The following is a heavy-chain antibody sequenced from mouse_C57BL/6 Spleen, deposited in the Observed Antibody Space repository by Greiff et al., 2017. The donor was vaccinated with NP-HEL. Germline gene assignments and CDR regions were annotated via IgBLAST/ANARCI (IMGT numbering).Heavy chain of an antibody. V-gene: IGHV1-69*01. J-gene: IGHJ1*03. CDR1: GYTFTSYW. Sequence: VQLQQSGAELVMPGASVKLSCKASGYTFTSYWMHWVKQRPGQGLEWIGEIDPSDSYTNYNQKFKGKSTLTVDKSSSTAYMQLSSLTSEDSAVYYCARLYGSSPYWYFDVWGTGTTVTVSS. CDR3: ARLYGSSPYWYFDV. CDR2: IDPSDSYT. D-gene: IGHD1-1*01.